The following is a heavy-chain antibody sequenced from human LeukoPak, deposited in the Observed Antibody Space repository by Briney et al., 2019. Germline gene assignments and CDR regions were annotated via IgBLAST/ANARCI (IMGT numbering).Heavy chain of an antibody. V-gene: IGHV1-18*01. D-gene: IGHD2-2*01. J-gene: IGHJ5*02. CDR2: ISAYNGNT. CDR1: GYTFTSYG. CDR3: ARTGYCSSTSCYEVGWFDP. Sequence: ASVKVSCKASGYTFTSYGISWVRQAPGQGLEWMGWISAYNGNTNYAQKLQGRVTMTTDTSTSTAYMELRSLRSDDTAVYYCARTGYCSSTSCYEVGWFDPCGQGTLVTVSS.